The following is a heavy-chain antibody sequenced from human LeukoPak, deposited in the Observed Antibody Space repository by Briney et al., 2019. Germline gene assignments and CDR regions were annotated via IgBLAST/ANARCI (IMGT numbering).Heavy chain of an antibody. Sequence: GGSLRLSCAASGFTFTTYAMSWVRQAPGKGLEWVSAISGSGGSTYYADSVKGRFTISRDNSKNTLYLQMNSLRAEDKAVYYCAKAGRFSGYNYWGQGTLVTVSS. J-gene: IGHJ4*02. CDR1: GFTFTTYA. CDR3: AKAGRFSGYNY. V-gene: IGHV3-23*01. D-gene: IGHD3-9*01. CDR2: ISGSGGST.